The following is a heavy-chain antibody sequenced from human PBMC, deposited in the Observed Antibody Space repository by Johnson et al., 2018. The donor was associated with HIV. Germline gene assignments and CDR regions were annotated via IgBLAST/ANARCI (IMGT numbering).Heavy chain of an antibody. D-gene: IGHD2-15*01. CDR2: IRYDGTNK. J-gene: IGHJ3*02. Sequence: QVQLVESGGGVVQPGGSLRLSCAASGFTFSSYGMHWVRQAPGKGLEWVAFIRYDGTNKYYADSVKGRFTISRDNSKNTLYLQMNSLKAEDTAVYYCARYLTEKTPNAFDSWGQGTKVTVSS. CDR1: GFTFSSYG. CDR3: ARYLTEKTPNAFDS. V-gene: IGHV3-30*02.